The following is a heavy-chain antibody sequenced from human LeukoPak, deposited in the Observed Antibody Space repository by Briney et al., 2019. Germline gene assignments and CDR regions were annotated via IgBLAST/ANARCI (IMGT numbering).Heavy chain of an antibody. D-gene: IGHD3-3*01. CDR3: AKDPYYDFWSAPPPDY. CDR1: GFTFRSFA. CDR2: ISGSSSST. Sequence: PGGSLRLSCAASGFTFRSFAMSWVRQAPGKGLDWVSAISGSSSSTYYADSVKGRFTISRDNSKNTLYLQMNSLRAEDTAVYYCAKDPYYDFWSAPPPDYWGQGTLVTVSS. J-gene: IGHJ4*02. V-gene: IGHV3-23*01.